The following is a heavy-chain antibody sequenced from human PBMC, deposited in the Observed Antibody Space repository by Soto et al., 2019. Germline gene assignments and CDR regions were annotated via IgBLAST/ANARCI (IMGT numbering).Heavy chain of an antibody. D-gene: IGHD5-12*01. CDR2: IYYSGVT. V-gene: IGHV4-59*01. CDR3: AIVAADIASWLDP. J-gene: IGHJ5*02. Sequence: QGQLQESGPGLVKPSETLSLTCTVSGDSISTYNWGWIRQPPGKGLEWLGCIYYSGVTNYNPSLKSRVTISVDTPKNQLSMTLNSVTAADTAVYYGAIVAADIASWLDPWGQGTLVTVSS. CDR1: GDSISTYN.